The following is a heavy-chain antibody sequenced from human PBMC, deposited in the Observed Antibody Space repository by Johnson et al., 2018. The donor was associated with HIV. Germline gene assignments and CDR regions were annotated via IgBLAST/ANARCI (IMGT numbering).Heavy chain of an antibody. CDR2: ISYDGSNK. J-gene: IGHJ3*02. D-gene: IGHD1-26*01. V-gene: IGHV3-30*14. Sequence: QVQLVESGGGVVQPGGSLRLSCAASGFTFSSYAMHWVRQAPGKGLEWVAVISYDGSNKYYADSVKGRFTISRDNSKNTLYLQMNSLRAGDTAVYYCARSRERGDAFDIWGQGTMVTVSS. CDR1: GFTFSSYA. CDR3: ARSRERGDAFDI.